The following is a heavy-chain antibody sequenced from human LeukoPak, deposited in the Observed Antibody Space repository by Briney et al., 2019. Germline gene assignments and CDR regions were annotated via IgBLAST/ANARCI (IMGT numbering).Heavy chain of an antibody. V-gene: IGHV3-23*01. Sequence: GGSLRLSCTASGFTFSSYAMNWVGQAPGKGLEWVSGLSGSGGSTYYADSVKGRFTISRDNSKNTLYLQMNSLRVEDTAVYYCAKAYTSGWYFCFDYWSQGALVTVSS. J-gene: IGHJ4*02. CDR1: GFTFSSYA. CDR2: LSGSGGST. D-gene: IGHD6-19*01. CDR3: AKAYTSGWYFCFDY.